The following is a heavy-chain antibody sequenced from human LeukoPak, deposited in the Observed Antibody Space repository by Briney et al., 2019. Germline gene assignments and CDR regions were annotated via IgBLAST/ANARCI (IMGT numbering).Heavy chain of an antibody. CDR2: INPSGGST. CDR3: ATGTTV. CDR1: GYTFASYY. V-gene: IGHV1-46*01. Sequence: ASVKVSCKASGYTFASYYMHWVRQAPGQGLEWMGIINPSGGSTSYAQKFQGRVTITTDASTSTAYMELSSLRSEDTAVYYCATGTTVWGQGTLVTVSS. J-gene: IGHJ4*02. D-gene: IGHD1-1*01.